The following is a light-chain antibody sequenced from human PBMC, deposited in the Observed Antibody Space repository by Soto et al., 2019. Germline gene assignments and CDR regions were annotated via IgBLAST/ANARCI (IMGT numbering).Light chain of an antibody. J-gene: IGKJ5*01. CDR3: QQRNTWIT. V-gene: IGKV3-11*01. Sequence: EIVLTQSPVTLSLSPGERATLSCRASQSVRTYLAWYQVKPGQAPRLLIYDASRRASGVPARFSGSGSGTDFTLTISSLEPEDFALYYCQQRNTWITFGQGTRLEIK. CDR1: QSVRTY. CDR2: DAS.